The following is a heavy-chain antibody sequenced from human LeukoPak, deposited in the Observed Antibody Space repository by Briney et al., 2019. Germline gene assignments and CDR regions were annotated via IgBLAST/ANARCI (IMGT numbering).Heavy chain of an antibody. Sequence: GGSLRLSCGVSGFTFPDYAMHWVRHAPGKGLEWVAGINWNSVSAVYADSLKGRLTISRDNAKNSLFLQMNSLKTEDTAFYYCAKGARSSSGYTTDWGQGILVTVSS. CDR3: AKGARSSSGYTTD. V-gene: IGHV3-9*01. CDR2: INWNSVSA. CDR1: GFTFPDYA. J-gene: IGHJ4*02. D-gene: IGHD3-22*01.